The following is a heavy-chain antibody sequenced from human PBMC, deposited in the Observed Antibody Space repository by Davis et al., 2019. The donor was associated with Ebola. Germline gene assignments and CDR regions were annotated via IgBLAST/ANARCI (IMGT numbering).Heavy chain of an antibody. J-gene: IGHJ5*02. V-gene: IGHV3-33*01. CDR3: ARGHLITIFGVVSQFDP. Sequence: GESLKISCAASGFTFSSYGMHWVRQAPGKGLEWVAVIWYDGSDKYYADSVKGRFTISRDNSKNTLYLQMNSLRAEDTAVYYCARGHLITIFGVVSQFDPWGQGTLVTVSS. CDR1: GFTFSSYG. D-gene: IGHD3-3*01. CDR2: IWYDGSDK.